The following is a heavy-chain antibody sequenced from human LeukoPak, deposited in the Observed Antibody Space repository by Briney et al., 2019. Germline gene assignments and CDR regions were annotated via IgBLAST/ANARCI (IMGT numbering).Heavy chain of an antibody. Sequence: GASVKVSCKASGGTFSSYAISWVRQAPGQGLEWMGGIIPIFGTANYAQKFQGRVTITADESTSTAYMELSSLRSEDTAVYYCAREKAARGPFDYWGQGTLVTVSS. V-gene: IGHV1-69*13. CDR1: GGTFSSYA. J-gene: IGHJ4*02. CDR2: IIPIFGTA. CDR3: AREKAARGPFDY. D-gene: IGHD6-6*01.